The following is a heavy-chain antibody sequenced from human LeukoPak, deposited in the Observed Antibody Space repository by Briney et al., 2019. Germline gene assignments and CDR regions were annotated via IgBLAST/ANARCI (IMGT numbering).Heavy chain of an antibody. D-gene: IGHD3-10*01. CDR3: ARGYGSGSYWVY. Sequence: SETLSLTCAVHGGSFSGYYWSWTRQPPGKGLEWIGEINHSGSTNYNPSLKSRVTISKDTSKNQFSLRLSSVTAADTAVYHCARGYGSGSYWVYWGQGTLVTVSS. V-gene: IGHV4-34*01. CDR2: INHSGST. J-gene: IGHJ4*02. CDR1: GGSFSGYY.